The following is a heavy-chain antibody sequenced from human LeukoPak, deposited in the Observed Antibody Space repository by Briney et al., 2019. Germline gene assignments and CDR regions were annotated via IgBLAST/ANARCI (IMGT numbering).Heavy chain of an antibody. D-gene: IGHD4-17*01. V-gene: IGHV3-20*04. J-gene: IGHJ5*02. CDR2: INWNGGST. Sequence: GGSLRLSCAASGFTFDDYGMSWVRHAPGKGLEWVSGINWNGGSTGYADSVKDRFTISRDNAKNSLYLQMNSLRAEDTALYYCARDDYGDSYNWFDPWGQGTLVTVSS. CDR1: GFTFDDYG. CDR3: ARDDYGDSYNWFDP.